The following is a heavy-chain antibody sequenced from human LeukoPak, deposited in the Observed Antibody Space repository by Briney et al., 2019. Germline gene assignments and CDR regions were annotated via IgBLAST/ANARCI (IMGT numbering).Heavy chain of an antibody. J-gene: IGHJ4*02. CDR3: ARDHNGNFDY. CDR2: ISSSGATI. Sequence: GGSLRLSCAASGFTFSSKSMNWVRQAPGKGLEWVSCISSSGATIYYADSVKGRFTISRDNAKNSLYLQMNSLRAEDTAVYYCARDHNGNFDYWGQGTLVTVSS. V-gene: IGHV3-48*04. D-gene: IGHD1-14*01. CDR1: GFTFSSKS.